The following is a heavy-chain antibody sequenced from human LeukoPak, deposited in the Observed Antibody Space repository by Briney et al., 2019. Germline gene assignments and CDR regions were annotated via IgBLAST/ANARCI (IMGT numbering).Heavy chain of an antibody. CDR3: AGADYYDSSGYYSQFGY. D-gene: IGHD3-22*01. J-gene: IGHJ4*02. CDR1: GGSISSYY. CDR2: IFYSGST. V-gene: IGHV4-59*06. Sequence: SETLSLTCTVSGGSISSYYWSWIRQPPGKGLEWIGYIFYSGSTYYNPSLESRVTISLDTSKNQFSLKLSSMTAADTAVYYCAGADYYDSSGYYSQFGYWGQGALVTVSS.